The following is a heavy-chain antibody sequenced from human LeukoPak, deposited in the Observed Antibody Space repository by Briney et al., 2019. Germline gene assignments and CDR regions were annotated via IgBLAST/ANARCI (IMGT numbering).Heavy chain of an antibody. D-gene: IGHD3-22*01. CDR3: AKDTNYYDSSGYLPFDY. Sequence: GGSLRLSCAASGFTFSSYSMSWVRQAPGKGLEWVSAISGSGGSTYYADSVKGRFTISRDNSKNTLYLQMNSLRAEGTAVYYCAKDTNYYDSSGYLPFDYWGQGTLVTVSS. J-gene: IGHJ4*02. CDR2: ISGSGGST. V-gene: IGHV3-23*01. CDR1: GFTFSSYS.